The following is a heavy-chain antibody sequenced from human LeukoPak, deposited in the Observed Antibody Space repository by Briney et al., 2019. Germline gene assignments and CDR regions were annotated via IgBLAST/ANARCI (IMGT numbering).Heavy chain of an antibody. CDR2: IWYDGSNK. Sequence: PGRSLRLACAASGFTFSSYGMHWVRQAPGKGLEWVAVIWYDGSNKYYADSVKGRFTISRDNSKNTLYLQMNSLRAEDTAVYYCARPGRGDYGDNSFDYWGQGTLVTVSS. V-gene: IGHV3-33*01. CDR3: ARPGRGDYGDNSFDY. CDR1: GFTFSSYG. D-gene: IGHD4-17*01. J-gene: IGHJ4*02.